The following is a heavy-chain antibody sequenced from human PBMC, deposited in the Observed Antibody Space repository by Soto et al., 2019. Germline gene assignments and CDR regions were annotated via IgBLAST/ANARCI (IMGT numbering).Heavy chain of an antibody. CDR2: INLNSGGT. CDR3: ARDPYFTGWYDH. D-gene: IGHD2-8*02. V-gene: IGHV1-2*02. Sequence: ASVKVSCKASGYTFTGYYMHWVRQAPGQGLEWVGWINLNSGGTNFPQRFQGRVAMTRDTSINTAYMELSRLRFDDTAVYFCARDPYFTGWYDHWGERTLVTVSS. J-gene: IGHJ5*02. CDR1: GYTFTGYY.